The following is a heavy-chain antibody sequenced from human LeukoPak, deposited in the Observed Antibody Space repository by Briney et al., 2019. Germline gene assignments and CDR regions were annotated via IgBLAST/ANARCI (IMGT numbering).Heavy chain of an antibody. V-gene: IGHV3-23*01. CDR1: GFTFSSSA. J-gene: IGHJ4*02. CDR3: AKSLRIDY. D-gene: IGHD3-16*01. CDR2: ISGRDGST. Sequence: GGSLRLSCAASGFTFSSSAMSWVRQAPGKGLEWVSGISGRDGSTYYAKSVKGRFTISRDNSKNTVYLQMNSLRAEDTAVYYCAKSLRIDYWGQGTLVTVSS.